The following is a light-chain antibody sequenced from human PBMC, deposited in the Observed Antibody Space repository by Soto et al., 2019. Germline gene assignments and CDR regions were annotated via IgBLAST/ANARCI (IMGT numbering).Light chain of an antibody. CDR3: QQYNSWPPIT. CDR2: GAS. Sequence: EIVMTQSPATLSVSPGEGATLSCRASQYIGSNLAWYQQKPGQAPRLLIYGASTRATGIPARFSGSGSGTEFTLTISSLQSEDFAVYFCQQYNSWPPITFGQGTRLEI. CDR1: QYIGSN. J-gene: IGKJ5*01. V-gene: IGKV3-15*01.